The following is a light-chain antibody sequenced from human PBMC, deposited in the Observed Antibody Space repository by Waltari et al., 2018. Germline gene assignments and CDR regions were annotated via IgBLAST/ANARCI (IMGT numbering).Light chain of an antibody. CDR1: SLRRYS. J-gene: IGLJ2*01. Sequence: SSELTQDPTVSVALGQTVRITCQGDSLRRYSASWYQQRPGQAPVLVFYGQDNRPSGIPDRFSGSTSGDTATLTIPGTQAEDEADYYCLSRDISSTRFFGGGTRLTV. CDR3: LSRDISSTRF. CDR2: GQD. V-gene: IGLV3-19*01.